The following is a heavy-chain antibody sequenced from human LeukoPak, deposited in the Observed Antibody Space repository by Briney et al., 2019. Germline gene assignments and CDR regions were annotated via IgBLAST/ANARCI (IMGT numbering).Heavy chain of an antibody. CDR1: GFTFSSYW. CDR2: IKQDGSEK. V-gene: IGHV3-7*01. Sequence: GGSLRLSCAVSGFTFSSYWMSWVRQAPGKGLEWVANIKQDGSEKYYVDSVKGRFTISRDNAKNSLYLQMNSLRAEDTAVYYCARPRYSSSWAFDYWGQGTLITVSS. D-gene: IGHD6-13*01. J-gene: IGHJ4*02. CDR3: ARPRYSSSWAFDY.